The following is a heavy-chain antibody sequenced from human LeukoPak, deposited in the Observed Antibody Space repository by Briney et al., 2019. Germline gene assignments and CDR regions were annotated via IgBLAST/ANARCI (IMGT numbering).Heavy chain of an antibody. CDR1: GFTFSSYA. D-gene: IGHD2-2*01. Sequence: GGSLRLSCAASGFTFSSYAMSWVRQAPGKGLEWVSAISGSGGSTYYADSVKGRFTISRDNSKNTLYLQMNSLRAEDTAVYYCAKDQTRIVAVPAAMPPGVDYWGQGTLVTVSS. CDR2: ISGSGGST. CDR3: AKDQTRIVAVPAAMPPGVDY. V-gene: IGHV3-23*01. J-gene: IGHJ4*02.